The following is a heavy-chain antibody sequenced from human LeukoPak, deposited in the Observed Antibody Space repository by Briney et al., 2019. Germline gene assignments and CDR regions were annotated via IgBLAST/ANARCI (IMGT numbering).Heavy chain of an antibody. CDR2: IYPGDSDT. CDR1: GCTFTRHW. D-gene: IGHD5-18*01. CDR3: ARLSGYSYGQHPDWFDP. Sequence: GESLKISCKGSGCTFTRHWIAWVRRMPGKGLAYMGSIYPGDSDTRYSPSFEGQVTISVDKSVSSAYVQWSSLKASDTAMYYCARLSGYSYGQHPDWFDPWGQGTLVTVSS. V-gene: IGHV5-51*01. J-gene: IGHJ5*02.